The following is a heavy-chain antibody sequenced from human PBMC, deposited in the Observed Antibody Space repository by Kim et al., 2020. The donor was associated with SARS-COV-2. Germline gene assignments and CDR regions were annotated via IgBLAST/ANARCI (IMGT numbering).Heavy chain of an antibody. J-gene: IGHJ4*02. Sequence: AISGSGGSTYYADSVKGRFTISRDNSKNTLYLQMNSLRAEDTAVYYCAKESYIWGQGTLVTVSS. V-gene: IGHV3-23*01. CDR3: AKESYI. CDR2: ISGSGGST. D-gene: IGHD5-18*01.